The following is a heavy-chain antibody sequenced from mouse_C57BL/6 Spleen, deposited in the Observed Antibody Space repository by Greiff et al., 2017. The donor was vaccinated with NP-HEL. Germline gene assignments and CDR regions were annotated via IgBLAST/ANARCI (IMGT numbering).Heavy chain of an antibody. CDR3: ARSSYYGSSYWFAY. Sequence: QVQLKQSGAELVKPGASVKISCKASGYAFSSYWMNWVKQRPGKGLEWIGQLYPGDGDTNYNGKFKGKATLTADKSSSTAYMQLSSLTSEDSAVYFCARSSYYGSSYWFAYWGQGTLVTVSA. CDR2: LYPGDGDT. J-gene: IGHJ3*01. CDR1: GYAFSSYW. D-gene: IGHD1-1*01. V-gene: IGHV1-80*01.